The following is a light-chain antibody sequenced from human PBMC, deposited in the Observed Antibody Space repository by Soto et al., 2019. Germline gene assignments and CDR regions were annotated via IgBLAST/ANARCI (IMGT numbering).Light chain of an antibody. CDR1: QSVGST. CDR3: QHYGDWLPYT. Sequence: EIVMTQSPATLSVSPGERATLSCRASQSVGSTLAWFQQKPGQAPRLLIYGASTRATGVPSRFAGSGSGTDFTLTISNLQSEDFAVYYCQHYGDWLPYTFGQGTKLESK. V-gene: IGKV3-15*01. J-gene: IGKJ2*01. CDR2: GAS.